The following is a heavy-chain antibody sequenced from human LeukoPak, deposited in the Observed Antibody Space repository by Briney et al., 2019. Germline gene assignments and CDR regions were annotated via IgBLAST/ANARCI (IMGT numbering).Heavy chain of an antibody. CDR1: GFTFSRYG. CDR3: AETGSIAVSLGY. V-gene: IGHV3-30*18. CDR2: ISYDWSNK. D-gene: IGHD6-19*01. Sequence: GSALRLSCAASGFTFSRYGMHWVRQAPGRGREGVAVISYDWSNKHYADSAKGRFTISRDDSKYTLYLQMKRMRAEVTAVYFCAETGSIAVSLGYWGQGTLVTVSS. J-gene: IGHJ4*02.